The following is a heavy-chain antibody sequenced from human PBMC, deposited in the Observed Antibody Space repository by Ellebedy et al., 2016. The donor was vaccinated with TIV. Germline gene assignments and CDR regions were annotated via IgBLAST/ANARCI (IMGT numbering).Heavy chain of an antibody. V-gene: IGHV3-33*01. Sequence: PGGSLRLSCAASGFTFSSYGMHWVRQAPGKGLEWVAVIWYDGSNKYYADSVKGRFTISRDNSKNTVYLQMNSLTAEDKAVYYCARDPYSSGWYNWFDPWGKGTLVTVSS. D-gene: IGHD6-19*01. J-gene: IGHJ5*02. CDR2: IWYDGSNK. CDR1: GFTFSSYG. CDR3: ARDPYSSGWYNWFDP.